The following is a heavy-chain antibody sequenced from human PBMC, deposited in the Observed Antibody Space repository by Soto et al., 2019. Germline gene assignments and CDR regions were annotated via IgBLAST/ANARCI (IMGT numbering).Heavy chain of an antibody. CDR1: GDRFNTYA. D-gene: IGHD4-17*01. CDR2: LIPVFGTT. J-gene: IGHJ3*01. V-gene: IGHV1-69*01. Sequence: QVQLVQSGAEVKKPGSSVKVSCKASGDRFNTYAFNWVRQAPGQGLQWMGRLIPVFGTTNYAQNFQGRVTITADEFSSTAYMEVTDLTSEDTAVYYCARSRATTVVFDFWGQGTMVTVSS. CDR3: ARSRATTVVFDF.